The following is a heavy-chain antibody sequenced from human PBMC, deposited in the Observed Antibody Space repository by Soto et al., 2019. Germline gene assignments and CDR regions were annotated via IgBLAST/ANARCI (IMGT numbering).Heavy chain of an antibody. CDR3: TCDLPDVPAARGKYNWFDP. D-gene: IGHD2-2*01. CDR2: ISDAGGTT. V-gene: IGHV3-49*04. J-gene: IGHJ5*02. CDR1: GFTLSDYC. Sequence: GGSLRLSCAASGFTLSDYCMHWVRQVPGKGLHWVSSISDAGGTTEYAESVKGRFTISRDDSKSIAYLQMNSLKTEDTAVYYCTCDLPDVPAARGKYNWFDPWGQGTLVTVSS.